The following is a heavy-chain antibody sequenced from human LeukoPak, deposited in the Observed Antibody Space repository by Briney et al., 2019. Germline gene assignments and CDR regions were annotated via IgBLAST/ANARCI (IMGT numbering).Heavy chain of an antibody. CDR3: ARGQLWFGELLNYYYMDV. CDR1: GGTFSSYA. CDR2: IIPIFGTA. J-gene: IGHJ6*03. D-gene: IGHD3-10*01. Sequence: SVKVSCKASGGTFSSYAISWVRQDPGQGLEWMGRIIPIFGTANYAQKFQGRVTITTDESTSTAYMELSSLRSEDTAVYYCARGQLWFGELLNYYYMDVWGKGTTVTVSS. V-gene: IGHV1-69*05.